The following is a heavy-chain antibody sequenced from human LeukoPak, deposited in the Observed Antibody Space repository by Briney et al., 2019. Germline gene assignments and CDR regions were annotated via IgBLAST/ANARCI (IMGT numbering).Heavy chain of an antibody. CDR3: ARQQLGPIYYYYYMDV. J-gene: IGHJ6*03. Sequence: GGSLRLSCAASRFTFSTYDMHWVRQAPGKGLEWVAFIRYDGSNKYYADSVKGRFTISRDTSKNTLYLQMNSLRAEDTAVYYCARQQLGPIYYYYYMDVWGKGTTVTVSS. CDR2: IRYDGSNK. CDR1: RFTFSTYD. V-gene: IGHV3-30*02. D-gene: IGHD6-13*01.